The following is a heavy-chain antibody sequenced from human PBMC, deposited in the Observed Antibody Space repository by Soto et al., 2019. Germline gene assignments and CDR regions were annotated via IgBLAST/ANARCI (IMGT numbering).Heavy chain of an antibody. D-gene: IGHD3-10*01. V-gene: IGHV5-51*01. CDR3: ARSSFRTDWFDP. CDR1: GYIFASYW. J-gene: IGHJ5*02. CDR2: IYPGDSDT. Sequence: GESLKISCKGSGYIFASYWIGWVRQMPGKGLEWMGIIYPGDSDTRYSPSFQGQVTISVDKSISTAYLQWSGLKASDTAMYYCARSSFRTDWFDPWGQGTLVTVSS.